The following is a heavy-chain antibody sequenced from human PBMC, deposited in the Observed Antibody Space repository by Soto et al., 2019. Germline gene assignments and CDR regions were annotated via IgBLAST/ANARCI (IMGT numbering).Heavy chain of an antibody. CDR2: INPISGVT. V-gene: IGHV1-2*02. CDR3: ARTKTFRSFQAFDS. CDR1: GYIFTGYY. Sequence: ASVKVSCKASGYIFTGYYIHWVRQAPGQGLEWMGSINPISGVTYYPQNFQGRVTMTRDTSITTAYMELSSLRSHDTAIYYCARTKTFRSFQAFDSCGQGPPVTVSS. J-gene: IGHJ4*02. D-gene: IGHD2-8*01.